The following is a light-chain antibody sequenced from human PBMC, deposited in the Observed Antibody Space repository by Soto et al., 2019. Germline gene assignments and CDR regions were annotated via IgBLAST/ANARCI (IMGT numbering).Light chain of an antibody. CDR1: QSLLHITVETF. Sequence: DAVMPQTPLSLSVAPGQPASISCKSSQSLLHITVETFLFWYLQKPGQFPPLLIYEVSTRVSGVPDRFSGSGSGTDFTLAISRVEADDVGIYYCMQSTHLPPTFVQGTRLGMK. V-gene: IGKV2D-29*02. CDR3: MQSTHLPPT. J-gene: IGKJ5*01. CDR2: EVS.